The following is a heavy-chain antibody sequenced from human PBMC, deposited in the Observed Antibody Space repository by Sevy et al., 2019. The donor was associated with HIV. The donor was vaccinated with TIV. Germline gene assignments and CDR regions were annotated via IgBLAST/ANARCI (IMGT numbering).Heavy chain of an antibody. CDR3: AKGIQIVVVPAAIGLWDY. Sequence: GGSLKLPCAASGFTFSSYGMNWVRQAPGKGREWASAISGSVGSTYYEDSVKGRFTISRDNSKNTLYLQMNSLRAEDTAVYYCAKGIQIVVVPAAIGLWDYWGQGTLVTVSS. D-gene: IGHD2-2*01. V-gene: IGHV3-23*01. CDR2: ISGSVGST. CDR1: GFTFSSYG. J-gene: IGHJ4*02.